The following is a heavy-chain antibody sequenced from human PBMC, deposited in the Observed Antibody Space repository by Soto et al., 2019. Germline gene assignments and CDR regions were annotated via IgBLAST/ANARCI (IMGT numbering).Heavy chain of an antibody. Sequence: DTLSLTCTVSGGSISSYYWSWIRQPPGKGLEWIGYIYYSGSTNYNPSLKSRVTISVDTSKNQFSLKLSSVTAADTAVYYCARLTRDAFDIWGQGTMVTVSS. J-gene: IGHJ3*02. D-gene: IGHD3-9*01. V-gene: IGHV4-59*01. CDR3: ARLTRDAFDI. CDR2: IYYSGST. CDR1: GGSISSYY.